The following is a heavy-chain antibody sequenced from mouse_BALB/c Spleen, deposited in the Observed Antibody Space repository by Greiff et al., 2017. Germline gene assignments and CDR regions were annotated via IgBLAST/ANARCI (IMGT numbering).Heavy chain of an antibody. D-gene: IGHD1-1*01. Sequence: QVQLKESGAELMKPGASVKISCKATGYTFSSYWIEWVKQRPGHGLEWIGEILPGSGSTNYNEKFKGKATFTADTSSNTAYMQLSSLTSEDSAVYYCARLYYGSSYVFYAMDYWGQGTSVTVSS. J-gene: IGHJ4*01. CDR2: ILPGSGST. CDR3: ARLYYGSSYVFYAMDY. V-gene: IGHV1-9*01. CDR1: GYTFSSYW.